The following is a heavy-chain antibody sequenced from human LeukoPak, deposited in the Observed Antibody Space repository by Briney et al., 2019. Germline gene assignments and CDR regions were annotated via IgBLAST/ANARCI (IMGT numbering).Heavy chain of an antibody. CDR2: ISFDGSIE. V-gene: IGHV3-30*18. D-gene: IGHD3-10*02. Sequence: GGSLRLSCAASGFTVSSNYMSWVRQAPGKGLEWVAVISFDGSIEYYADSVKGRFTISRDNSKNMLYLQMNSLRPEDTAVYYCAKDRNVGLDAIDTWGQGTMVTVSS. CDR3: AKDRNVGLDAIDT. CDR1: GFTVSSNY. J-gene: IGHJ3*02.